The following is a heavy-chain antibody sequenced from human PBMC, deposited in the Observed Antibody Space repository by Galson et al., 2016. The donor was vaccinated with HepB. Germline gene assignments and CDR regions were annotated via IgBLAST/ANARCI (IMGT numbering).Heavy chain of an antibody. V-gene: IGHV3-30-3*01. CDR2: ISHDGNIK. Sequence: SLRLSCAASGFIFSNYAMHWVRQAPGKGLEWVAIISHDGNIKNYADFVKGRFTISRDNSQNTLYLEMNSQRDEDTAVYYCARRKWAGYDSGDWGDATEIWGQGTMVTVSS. CDR1: GFIFSNYA. CDR3: ARRKWAGYDSGDWGDATEI. J-gene: IGHJ3*02. D-gene: IGHD4-17*01.